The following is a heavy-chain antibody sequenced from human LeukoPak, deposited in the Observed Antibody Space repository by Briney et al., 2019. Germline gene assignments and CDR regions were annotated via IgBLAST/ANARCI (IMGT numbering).Heavy chain of an antibody. CDR2: IYPRDGST. Sequence: ASVKVSCKASRYTFTSNYIHWVRQAPGQGLEWMGMIYPRDGSTSYAQKFQGRVTVTRDTSTSTVHMELSGLRSEDTAVYYCARDQEGFDYWGQGTLVTVSS. J-gene: IGHJ4*02. CDR3: ARDQEGFDY. V-gene: IGHV1-46*01. CDR1: RYTFTSNY.